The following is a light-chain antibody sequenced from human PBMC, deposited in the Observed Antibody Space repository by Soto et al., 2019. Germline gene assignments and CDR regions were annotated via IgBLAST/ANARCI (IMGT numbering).Light chain of an antibody. CDR3: QQYNNWPPYT. CDR2: GAS. Sequence: EIVLTQSPDILSLSPGDRATLSCRASQSVSSDFLVWYQQKPGQAPRLLIYGASSRATGIPDRFSGSGSGTEFTLTISSLQSEDFAFYYCQQYNNWPPYTFGQGTKLEIK. J-gene: IGKJ2*01. CDR1: QSVSSD. V-gene: IGKV3D-15*01.